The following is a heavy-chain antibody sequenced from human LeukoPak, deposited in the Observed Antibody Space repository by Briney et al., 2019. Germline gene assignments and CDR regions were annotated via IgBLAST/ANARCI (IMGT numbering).Heavy chain of an antibody. CDR2: IYYSGST. CDR3: ARGEYDILPGPAYFDY. D-gene: IGHD3-9*01. J-gene: IGHJ4*02. Sequence: SETLSLTCAVYGGSFSGYYWSWIRQHPGKGLEWIGYIYYSGSTYYNPSLKSRVTISVDTSKNQFSLKLSSVTAADTAVYYCARGEYDILPGPAYFDYWGQGSLVTVSS. CDR1: GGSFSGYY. V-gene: IGHV4-31*11.